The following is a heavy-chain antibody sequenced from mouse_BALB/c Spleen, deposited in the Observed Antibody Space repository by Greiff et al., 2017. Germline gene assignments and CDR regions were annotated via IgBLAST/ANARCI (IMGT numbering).Heavy chain of an antibody. CDR3: ARHNNWEFAY. V-gene: IGHV5-12-2*01. D-gene: IGHD4-1*01. Sequence: EVKVVESGGGLVQPGGSLKLSCAASGFTFSSYTMSWVRQTPEKRLEWVAYISNGGGSTYYPDTVKGRFTISRDNAKNTLYLQMSSLKSEDTAMYYCARHNNWEFAYWGQGTLVTVSA. CDR2: ISNGGGST. CDR1: GFTFSSYT. J-gene: IGHJ3*01.